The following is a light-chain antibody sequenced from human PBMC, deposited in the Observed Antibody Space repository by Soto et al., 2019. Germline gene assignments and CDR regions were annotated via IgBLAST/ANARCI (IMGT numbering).Light chain of an antibody. V-gene: IGLV2-14*01. CDR2: DVS. J-gene: IGLJ1*01. CDR1: NSDVGGYNY. Sequence: QSVLTQPASVSGSPGQSLTISCPGTNSDVGGYNYVSWYQQHPGKAPKLMIYDVSNRPSGVSNRFSGSKSGNTASLTISGLQAEDEADYYCSSYTSSSTLYVFGTGTKVTVL. CDR3: SSYTSSSTLYV.